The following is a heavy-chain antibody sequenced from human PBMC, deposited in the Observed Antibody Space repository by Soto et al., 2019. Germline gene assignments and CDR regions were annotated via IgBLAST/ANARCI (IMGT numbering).Heavy chain of an antibody. J-gene: IGHJ5*02. D-gene: IGHD6-19*01. V-gene: IGHV3-33*01. CDR1: GFTFSSYG. CDR3: ARDAEAGYSSGINWFDP. Sequence: PGGSLRLSCAASGFTFSSYGMHWVRQAPGKGLEWVAVIWYDGSNKYYADSVKGRFTISRDNSKNTLYLQMNSLRAEDTAVYYCARDAEAGYSSGINWFDPWGQGTLVTVSS. CDR2: IWYDGSNK.